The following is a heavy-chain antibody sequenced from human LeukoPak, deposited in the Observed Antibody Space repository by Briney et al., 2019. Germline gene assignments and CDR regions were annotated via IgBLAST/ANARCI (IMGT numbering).Heavy chain of an antibody. Sequence: HGGSLRLSCSASGFIISNYAMHWVRQAPGKGLEYVSAISANGGSTYYADSVKGRFTISRDNSKNTLYLQMSSLRAEDTAIYHCVKDLYKGDSSSWYHFDYWGQGTLVTVSS. CDR3: VKDLYKGDSSSWYHFDY. D-gene: IGHD6-13*01. CDR1: GFIISNYA. V-gene: IGHV3-64D*06. CDR2: ISANGGST. J-gene: IGHJ4*02.